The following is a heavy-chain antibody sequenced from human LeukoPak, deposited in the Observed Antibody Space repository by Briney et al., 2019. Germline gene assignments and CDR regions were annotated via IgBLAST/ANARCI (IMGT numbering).Heavy chain of an antibody. Sequence: SSETLSLTCVVYGGSFSGYYWSWIRQPPGKGLEWIGQINHSGTTNYNPSLKSRVTISVDTSKNQFSLKLSSVTAADTAVYYCARCRDGYNFDYWGQGTLVTVSS. CDR3: ARCRDGYNFDY. CDR2: INHSGTT. V-gene: IGHV4-34*01. CDR1: GGSFSGYY. J-gene: IGHJ4*02. D-gene: IGHD5-24*01.